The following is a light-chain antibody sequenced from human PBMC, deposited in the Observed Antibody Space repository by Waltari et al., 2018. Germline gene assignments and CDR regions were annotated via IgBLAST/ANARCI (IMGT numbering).Light chain of an antibody. CDR1: SSDIGSYDF. J-gene: IGLJ3*02. CDR3: SSYTSSSTYIV. V-gene: IGLV2-14*01. Sequence: QSALTQPASVSGSPGQSITISCTGTSSDIGSYDFVSWYQQHPGKAPKLMMYDVFKWPSGVSGRFSGSKSGNTASLTISGLQADDEADYYCSSYTSSSTYIVFGGGTKLTVL. CDR2: DVF.